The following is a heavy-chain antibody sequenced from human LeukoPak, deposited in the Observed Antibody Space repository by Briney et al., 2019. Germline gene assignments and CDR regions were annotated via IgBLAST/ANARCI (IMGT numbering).Heavy chain of an antibody. V-gene: IGHV1-69*06. J-gene: IGHJ4*02. CDR1: GGTFSSYA. CDR2: IIPIFGTA. CDR3: ARSFGYCSGGSCYPAGDYYMDV. Sequence: VASVKVSCKASGGTFSSYAISWVRQAPGQGLEWMGGIIPIFGTANYAQKFQGRVTITADKSTSTAYMELSSLRSEDTAVYYCARSFGYCSGGSCYPAGDYYMDVWGQGTLVTVSS. D-gene: IGHD2-15*01.